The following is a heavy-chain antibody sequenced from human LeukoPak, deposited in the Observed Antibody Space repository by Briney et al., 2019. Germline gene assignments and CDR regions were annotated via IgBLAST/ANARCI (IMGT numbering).Heavy chain of an antibody. CDR1: GFTFSSYW. CDR2: ISGSSDGT. CDR3: ATEVLRHFDFLY. Sequence: GGSLRLSCAASGFTFSSYWMNWVRQAPGKGLQWVSAISGSSDGTFYADSVKGRFTISRDNSKNTVYLQMNSLRGEDTAVYYCATEVLRHFDFLYWGQGTLVTVSS. J-gene: IGHJ4*02. D-gene: IGHD3-9*01. V-gene: IGHV3-23*01.